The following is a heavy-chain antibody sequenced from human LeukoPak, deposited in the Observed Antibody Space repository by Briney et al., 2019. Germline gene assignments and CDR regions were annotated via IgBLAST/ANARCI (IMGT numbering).Heavy chain of an antibody. V-gene: IGHV4-59*01. J-gene: IGHJ5*02. CDR1: GGSISSYY. CDR2: IYYSGST. Sequence: SETLSLTCTVSGGSISSYYWSWIRQPPGKGLEWIGYIYYSGSTNYNPSLKSRVTISVDTSKNQFSLKLSSVTAADTAVYCCARAGYSSSWYSPYNWFDPWGQGTLVTVSS. CDR3: ARAGYSSSWYSPYNWFDP. D-gene: IGHD6-13*01.